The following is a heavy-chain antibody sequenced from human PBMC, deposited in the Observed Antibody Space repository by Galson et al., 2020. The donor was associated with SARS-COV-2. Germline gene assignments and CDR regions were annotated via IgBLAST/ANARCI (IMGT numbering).Heavy chain of an antibody. V-gene: IGHV3-30*04. Sequence: GGSLRLSCAASGFTFSSYAMHWVRQAPGKGLEWVAVISYDGSNKYYADSVKGRFTISRDNSKNTLYLQMNSLRAEDTAVYYCARALFGNYYYGMYVWGQGTTVTVSS. CDR3: ARALFGNYYYGMYV. CDR2: ISYDGSNK. D-gene: IGHD3-10*01. CDR1: GFTFSSYA. J-gene: IGHJ6*02.